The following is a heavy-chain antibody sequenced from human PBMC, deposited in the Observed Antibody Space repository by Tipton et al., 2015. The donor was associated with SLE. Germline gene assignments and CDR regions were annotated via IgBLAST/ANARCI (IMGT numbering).Heavy chain of an antibody. J-gene: IGHJ4*02. CDR1: GGSISSYY. CDR2: IYYSGST. Sequence: TLSLTCTVSGGSISSYYWSWIRQPPGKGLEWIGYIYYSGSTNYNPSLKSRVTISVDTSKNQFSLKLSSVTAADTAVYFCAGGEAGEYGSQGTLVTVSS. V-gene: IGHV4-59*01. CDR3: AGGEAGEY. D-gene: IGHD7-27*01.